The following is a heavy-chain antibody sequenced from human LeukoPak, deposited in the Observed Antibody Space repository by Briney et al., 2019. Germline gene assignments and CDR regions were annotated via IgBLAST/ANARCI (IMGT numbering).Heavy chain of an antibody. D-gene: IGHD3-10*01. CDR1: GYTFTSYA. V-gene: IGHV1-3*01. CDR2: INAGNGNT. J-gene: IGHJ4*02. CDR3: ARIDYYGSGSRLALDY. Sequence: ASVKVSCKASGYTFTSYAMHWVRQAPGQRLEWMGWINAGNGNTKYSQEFQGRVTITRDTSTSTAYMELRSLRSDDTAVYYCARIDYYGSGSRLALDYWGQGTLVTVSS.